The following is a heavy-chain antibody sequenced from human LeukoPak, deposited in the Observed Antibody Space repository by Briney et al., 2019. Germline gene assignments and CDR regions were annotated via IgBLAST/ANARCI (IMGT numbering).Heavy chain of an antibody. Sequence: SETLSLTCAVSGGSISSGIYSWNWIRQPPGKGLEWIGYIYHSGSTYYNPSLKSRVTISVDRSKNQFSLKLSSVTAADTAVYYCARDNGDYPYYIDFWGQGTLVTVSS. J-gene: IGHJ4*02. CDR1: GGSISSGIYS. CDR2: IYHSGST. D-gene: IGHD4-17*01. CDR3: ARDNGDYPYYIDF. V-gene: IGHV4-30-2*01.